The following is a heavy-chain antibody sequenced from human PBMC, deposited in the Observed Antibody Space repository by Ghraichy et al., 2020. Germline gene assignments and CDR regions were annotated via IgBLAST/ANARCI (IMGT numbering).Heavy chain of an antibody. CDR2: ISYDGSNK. V-gene: IGHV3-30-3*01. Sequence: GGSLRLSCAASGFTFSSYAMHWVRQAPGKGLEWVAVISYDGSNKYYADSVKGRFTISRDNSKNTPYLQMNSRLAEDTSVYYCAGEVGALGGFDYGGQGTLVTVSS. D-gene: IGHD3-16*01. CDR1: GFTFSSYA. J-gene: IGHJ4*02. CDR3: AGEVGALGGFDY.